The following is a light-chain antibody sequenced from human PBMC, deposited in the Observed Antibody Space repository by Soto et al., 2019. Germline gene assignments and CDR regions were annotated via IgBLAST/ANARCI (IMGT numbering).Light chain of an antibody. CDR2: RNN. J-gene: IGLJ1*01. CDR3: ASWDESLSAFCV. Sequence: QSVLTQPPSASGTPGQRVTISCSGSSXNIGSNYVYWYQQLPGTAPKPLIYRNNQRPSGVPDRFSGSKSGTSASLAISGLRSEDEADYYCASWDESLSAFCVFGTGTKVTVL. V-gene: IGLV1-47*01. CDR1: SXNIGSNY.